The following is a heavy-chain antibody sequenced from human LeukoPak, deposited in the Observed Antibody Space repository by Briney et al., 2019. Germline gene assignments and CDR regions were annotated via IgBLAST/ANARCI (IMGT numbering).Heavy chain of an antibody. J-gene: IGHJ5*02. D-gene: IGHD2-15*01. Sequence: ASQTLSLTCTVSGGSISSGGYYWSWIRQHPGKGLEWIGYIYYSGNTYYNPSLKSRVIISVDTSKNQFSLKLSSVTAADTAVYYCARSHHYCSGGSCYSPNWFDPWGQGTLATVSS. CDR1: GGSISSGGYY. V-gene: IGHV4-31*03. CDR3: ARSHHYCSGGSCYSPNWFDP. CDR2: IYYSGNT.